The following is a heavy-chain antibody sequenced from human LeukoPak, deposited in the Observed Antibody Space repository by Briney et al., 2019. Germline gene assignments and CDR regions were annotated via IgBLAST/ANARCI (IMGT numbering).Heavy chain of an antibody. V-gene: IGHV1-69*05. J-gene: IGHJ4*02. Sequence: GASVKVSCKASGGTFMSYAIRWVRQAPGQGREWMGGIITIFGTANYAQKFQGRVTITTDESTSTAYMELSSLRSEGTAVYYCARDPLARGYSGYDGNWGQGTLVTVSS. CDR1: GGTFMSYA. D-gene: IGHD5-12*01. CDR2: IITIFGTA. CDR3: ARDPLARGYSGYDGN.